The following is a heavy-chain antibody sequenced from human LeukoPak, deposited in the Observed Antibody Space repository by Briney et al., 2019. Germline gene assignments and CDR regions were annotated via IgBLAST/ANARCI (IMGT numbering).Heavy chain of an antibody. CDR2: ISSSSSTI. D-gene: IGHD3-16*02. V-gene: IGHV3-48*01. CDR1: GFTFSSYE. CDR3: ARGYTVVRGSDDAFDI. Sequence: GGSLRLSCAASGFTFSSYEMNWVRQAPGKGLEWVSYISSSSSTIYYADSVKGRFTISRDNAKNSLYLQMNSLRAEDTAVYYCARGYTVVRGSDDAFDIWGQGTMVTVSS. J-gene: IGHJ3*02.